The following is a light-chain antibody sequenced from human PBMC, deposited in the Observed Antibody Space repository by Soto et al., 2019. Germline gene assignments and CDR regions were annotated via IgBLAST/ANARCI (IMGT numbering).Light chain of an antibody. CDR2: EVS. Sequence: QSALTQPASVSGSPGQSITISCTGTSSDVGSYNLVSWYQQHPGKAPKLMIYEVSKRPSGISNRFSGSKSGNTASLTISGLQAEDKADYYCCSHAGSGTYWVFGGGTKLTVL. CDR3: CSHAGSGTYWV. J-gene: IGLJ3*02. V-gene: IGLV2-23*02. CDR1: SSDVGSYNL.